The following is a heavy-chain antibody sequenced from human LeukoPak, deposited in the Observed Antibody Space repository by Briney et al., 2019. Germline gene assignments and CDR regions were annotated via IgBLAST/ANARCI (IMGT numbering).Heavy chain of an antibody. Sequence: PGGSLRLSCAASGFTISTYSMNWVRQAPGKGLHWVSYINSRSNTIYYADSVKGRFTISRDNAKNSLYLQMNSLRDEDTAVYYCARDRGDYGDYDYWGQGTVVTVSS. J-gene: IGHJ4*02. CDR1: GFTISTYS. CDR2: INSRSNTI. V-gene: IGHV3-48*02. D-gene: IGHD4-17*01. CDR3: ARDRGDYGDYDY.